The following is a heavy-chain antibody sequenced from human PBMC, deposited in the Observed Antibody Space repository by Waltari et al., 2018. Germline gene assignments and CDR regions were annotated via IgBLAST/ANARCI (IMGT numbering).Heavy chain of an antibody. D-gene: IGHD7-27*01. CDR1: GFTVAPNY. CDR2: IYGGGNT. CDR3: ARGSPKGTNWGCLDS. V-gene: IGHV3-53*01. Sequence: EVQLVESGGGLIQPGGSLRLSCAASGFTVAPNYMHWVRQAPGKGPEWVSVIYGGGNTDYGDSVKGRFIISRDDSKNTVYLQMNSLRAEDTAVYYCARGSPKGTNWGCLDSWGQGALVTVSS. J-gene: IGHJ4*02.